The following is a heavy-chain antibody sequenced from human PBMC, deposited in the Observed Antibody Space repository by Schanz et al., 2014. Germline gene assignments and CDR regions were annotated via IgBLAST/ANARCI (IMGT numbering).Heavy chain of an antibody. CDR3: ARDRVSFVRGPLGVD. CDR2: ISGYNGDT. CDR1: GYTFTSYG. V-gene: IGHV1-18*01. J-gene: IGHJ4*02. D-gene: IGHD3-10*01. Sequence: QVQLVQSAPEVKKPGASVKVSCKASGYTFTSYGITWVRQAPGQGLEWMGWISGYNGDTNYAPKFQDRVTMTTDTSTGITSLELRNLKSDDTAVYYCARDRVSFVRGPLGVDWGQGTQVIVSS.